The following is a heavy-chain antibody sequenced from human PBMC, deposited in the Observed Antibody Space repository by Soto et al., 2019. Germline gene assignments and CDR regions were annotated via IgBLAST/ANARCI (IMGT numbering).Heavy chain of an antibody. V-gene: IGHV3-33*01. CDR1: GFTFSSYG. D-gene: IGHD2-8*01. Sequence: QVQLVESGGGVVQPGRSLRLSCAVSGFTFSSYGMHWVRQAPGKGLEWVAVIWYDGSNKYYADSVKGRFTISRDNSKNQLYLQMNSLRAEDTAVYYCARDSRYCTNGVCTYYYGMDVWGQGTTVTVSS. CDR3: ARDSRYCTNGVCTYYYGMDV. CDR2: IWYDGSNK. J-gene: IGHJ6*02.